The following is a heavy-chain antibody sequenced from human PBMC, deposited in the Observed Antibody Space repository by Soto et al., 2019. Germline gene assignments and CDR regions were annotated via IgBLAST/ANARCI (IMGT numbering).Heavy chain of an antibody. V-gene: IGHV1-69*02. CDR2: IIPILGIA. J-gene: IGHJ4*02. D-gene: IGHD5-12*01. CDR3: AGGPGSGYARGGFDY. Sequence: QVQLVQSGAEVKKPGSSVKVSCKASGGTFSSYTISWVRQAPGQGLEWMGRIIPILGIANYAQKFQGRVTITWHVSARLGSRAVVSLKYEDTVVYDCAGGPGSGYARGGFDYWGQGTLVTVSS. CDR1: GGTFSSYT.